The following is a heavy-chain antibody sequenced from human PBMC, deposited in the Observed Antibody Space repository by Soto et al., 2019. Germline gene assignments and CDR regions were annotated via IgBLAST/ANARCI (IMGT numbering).Heavy chain of an antibody. CDR2: IYFTGST. CDR3: ARGSRSRGWRPDS. J-gene: IGHJ4*02. CDR1: GGSINNYY. D-gene: IGHD6-19*01. Sequence: SETLSLTCTVSGGSINNYYWSWIRQPPGKGLEWIGYIYFTGSTSYNPSLKSRVTISVDTSKNQVSLRLTSVTAADTAVYYCARGSRSRGWRPDSWGQGIVVTVSS. V-gene: IGHV4-59*01.